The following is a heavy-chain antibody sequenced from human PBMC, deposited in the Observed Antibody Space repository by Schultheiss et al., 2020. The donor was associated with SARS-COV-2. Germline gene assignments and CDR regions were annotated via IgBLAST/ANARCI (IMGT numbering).Heavy chain of an antibody. Sequence: GGSLRLSCAASGFTFSDYYMSWIRQAPGKGLEWVSYISSSSSYTNYADSVKGRFTISRDNAKNSLYLQMNSLRAEDTAVYYCVKGRGTISMTTVMGDYWGQGTLVTVSS. J-gene: IGHJ4*02. CDR1: GFTFSDYY. D-gene: IGHD4-11*01. CDR3: VKGRGTISMTTVMGDY. CDR2: ISSSSSYT. V-gene: IGHV3-11*06.